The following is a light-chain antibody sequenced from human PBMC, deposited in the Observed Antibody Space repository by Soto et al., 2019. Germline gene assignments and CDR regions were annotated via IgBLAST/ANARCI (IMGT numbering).Light chain of an antibody. Sequence: EIVLTQSPATLSLSPGERATLSCRASQSISSYLGWYQQKPGQAPRLLMYDASNRATGIPARFSGSGSGTDFTLTISSLEPEDFAVYYCQQRSNWPITFGQGTRLEIK. J-gene: IGKJ5*01. V-gene: IGKV3-11*01. CDR3: QQRSNWPIT. CDR2: DAS. CDR1: QSISSY.